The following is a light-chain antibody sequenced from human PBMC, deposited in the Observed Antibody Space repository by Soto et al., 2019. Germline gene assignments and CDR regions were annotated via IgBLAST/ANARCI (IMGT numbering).Light chain of an antibody. CDR2: DAS. J-gene: IGKJ4*01. Sequence: DIQLTQSPSFLSASVGDRVTITCRASQGINTYLAWYQQKLGKAPKVLIYDASKLHSGVPSRFSGSGSGTEFTLTISSLQPEEFATYFCQQLNTYSSFGGGTKGEIK. CDR1: QGINTY. CDR3: QQLNTYSS. V-gene: IGKV1-9*01.